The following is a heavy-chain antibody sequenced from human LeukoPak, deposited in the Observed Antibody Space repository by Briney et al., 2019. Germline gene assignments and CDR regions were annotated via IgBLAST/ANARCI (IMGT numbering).Heavy chain of an antibody. Sequence: ASVKVSCKASGGTFSSYAISWVGQAPGQGLEWMGGIIPLFGTANYAQKFQGRVTITTDESTSTAYMELSNLRSEDTAVYYGARVPTRGYSYGYGFRAYYYYMDVWGKGTTVTVSS. CDR1: GGTFSSYA. J-gene: IGHJ6*03. V-gene: IGHV1-69*05. CDR2: IIPLFGTA. CDR3: ARVPTRGYSYGYGFRAYYYYMDV. D-gene: IGHD5-18*01.